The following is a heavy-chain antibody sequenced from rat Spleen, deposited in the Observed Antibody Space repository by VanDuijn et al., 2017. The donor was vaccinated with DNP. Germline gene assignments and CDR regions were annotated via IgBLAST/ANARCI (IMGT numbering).Heavy chain of an antibody. CDR2: ISNTGDRT. D-gene: IGHD1-12*01. Sequence: VQLPQSAAGPVQPARSIKLPCAASGLTFSSFPMAWVRQPPTKGLDWVATISNTGDRTYYRDSVKGRFTISRDNAKSTRYLQMDSLRSEDTATYYCTRGNYYALDAWGQGVMVTVSS. CDR1: GLTFSSFP. J-gene: IGHJ2*01. V-gene: IGHV5-46*01. CDR3: TRGNYYALDA.